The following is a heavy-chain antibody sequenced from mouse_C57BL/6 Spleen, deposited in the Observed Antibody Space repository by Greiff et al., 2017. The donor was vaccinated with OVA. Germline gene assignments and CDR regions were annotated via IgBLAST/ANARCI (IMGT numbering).Heavy chain of an antibody. CDR2: IGSGGST. V-gene: IGHV2-2*01. Sequence: VKLVESGPGLVQPSQSLSITCTVSGFSLTSYGVHWVRQSPGKGLEWLGVIGSGGSTDYNAAFISRLSISKDNSKSQVFFKMNSLQADDTAIYYCASPLTGAFAYWGQGTLVTVSA. J-gene: IGHJ3*01. CDR1: GFSLTSYG. CDR3: ASPLTGAFAY. D-gene: IGHD4-1*01.